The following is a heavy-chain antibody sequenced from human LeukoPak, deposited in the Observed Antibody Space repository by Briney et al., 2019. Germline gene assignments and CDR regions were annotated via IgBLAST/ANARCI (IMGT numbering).Heavy chain of an antibody. Sequence: GGSLRLSCAASGFTFSTYWMGWVRQAPGKGLEWLGNIKEDGSEKYYVDFVKDRFTISRDNAKNSLSLQMNSLGAEDTAVYYCARDRGWLVSDYWGQGTLVTVSS. CDR3: ARDRGWLVSDY. CDR1: GFTFSTYW. J-gene: IGHJ4*02. CDR2: IKEDGSEK. V-gene: IGHV3-7*03. D-gene: IGHD6-19*01.